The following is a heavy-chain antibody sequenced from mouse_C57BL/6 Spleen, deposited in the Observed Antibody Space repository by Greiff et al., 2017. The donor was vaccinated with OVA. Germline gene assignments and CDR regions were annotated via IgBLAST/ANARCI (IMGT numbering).Heavy chain of an antibody. CDR1: GYTFTSYW. V-gene: IGHV1-61*01. J-gene: IGHJ2*01. Sequence: VQLQQPGAELVRPGSSVKLSCKASGYTFTSYWMDWVKQRPGQGLEWIGNIYPSDSETHYNQKFKDKATLTVDKSSSTAYMQLSSLTSEDSAVYYCARSLLGGYFDYWGQGTTLTVSS. D-gene: IGHD1-2*01. CDR3: ARSLLGGYFDY. CDR2: IYPSDSET.